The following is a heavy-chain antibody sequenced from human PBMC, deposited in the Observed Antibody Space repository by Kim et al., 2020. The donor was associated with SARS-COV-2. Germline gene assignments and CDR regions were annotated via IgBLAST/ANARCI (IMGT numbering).Heavy chain of an antibody. CDR1: GYTFTSYY. Sequence: ASVKVSCKASGYTFTSYYMHWVRQAPGQGLEWMGIINPSGGSTSYAQKFQGRVTMTRDTSTSTVYMELSSLRSEDTAVYYCARDSPTEYCSGGSCQQYYYGMDVWGQGTTVTVSS. CDR2: INPSGGST. V-gene: IGHV1-46*01. D-gene: IGHD2-15*01. J-gene: IGHJ6*02. CDR3: ARDSPTEYCSGGSCQQYYYGMDV.